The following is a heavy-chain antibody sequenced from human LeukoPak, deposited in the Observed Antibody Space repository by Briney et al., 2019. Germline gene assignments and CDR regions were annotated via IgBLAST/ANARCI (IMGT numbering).Heavy chain of an antibody. CDR2: KNPKRCNT. J-gene: IGHJ6*01. V-gene: IGHV1-8*01. Sequence: ASVKVSCKVSGHTFTSYDIHWARQATTQGLECMGWKNPKRCNTGCAQEFQGRVTVTRNTPIHTPPGALRPLRSEDTAVYHCARGRVNYG. CDR1: GHTFTSYD. CDR3: ARGRVNYG.